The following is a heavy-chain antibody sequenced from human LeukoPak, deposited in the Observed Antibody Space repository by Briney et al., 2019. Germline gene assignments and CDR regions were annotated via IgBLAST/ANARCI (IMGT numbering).Heavy chain of an antibody. CDR2: ISTGGSTI. V-gene: IGHV3-48*03. CDR1: GFSLSSYA. J-gene: IGHJ4*02. D-gene: IGHD4-11*01. CDR3: ARQIYDYIRATCPGRGSYFDF. Sequence: PGGSLRLSCSASGFSLSSYASNCVRQAPGKGLEWVSYISTGGSTIYYGDSVKGRFTVSRDNAKKSLYLQMNSLRAADTAVYYCARQIYDYIRATCPGRGSYFDFWGQGTLVTVSS.